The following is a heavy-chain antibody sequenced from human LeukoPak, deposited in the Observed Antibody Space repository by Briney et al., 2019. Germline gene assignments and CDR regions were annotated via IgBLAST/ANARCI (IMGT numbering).Heavy chain of an antibody. Sequence: GGLRVSCAETWVGVVTFAKSWVRQGPARGLEWVSSIRGNGETFYADYVKGRFNLSSDSSRNTVYFQLNNLRVEDTAIYYCAKASWVSSTDAVRWGQGTLVTVSS. CDR3: AKASWVSSTDAVR. D-gene: IGHD3-16*01. CDR2: IRGNGET. V-gene: IGHV3-23*01. J-gene: IGHJ4*02. CDR1: WVGVVTFA.